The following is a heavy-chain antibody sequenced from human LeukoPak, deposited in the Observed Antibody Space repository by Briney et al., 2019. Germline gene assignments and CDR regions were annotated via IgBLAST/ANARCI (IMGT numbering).Heavy chain of an antibody. D-gene: IGHD5-24*01. Sequence: ASVTVSSRASGYSFTNYDINGVRQVTGREREGMGWINPNSGNTGYLRKFQDRVTLTRDTSISPAYMALSSLTSDDTALYYGVAMARWGEGSLVTDSP. CDR3: VAMAR. J-gene: IGHJ4*02. CDR2: INPNSGNT. CDR1: GYSFTNYD. V-gene: IGHV1-8*01.